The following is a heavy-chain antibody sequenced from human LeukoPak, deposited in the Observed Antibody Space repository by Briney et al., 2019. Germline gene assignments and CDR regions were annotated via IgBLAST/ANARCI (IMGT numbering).Heavy chain of an antibody. CDR2: ISYDGSNK. V-gene: IGHV3-30-3*01. CDR3: ARDGVVVSPDAFDI. J-gene: IGHJ3*02. CDR1: GFTFSSYA. Sequence: GGSLRLSCAASGFTFSSYAMHWVRQAPGKGLEWVAAISYDGSNKYYADSVKGRFTISRDNSKNTLYLQMNSLRAEDTAVYYCARDGVVVSPDAFDIWGQGTMVTVSS. D-gene: IGHD3-22*01.